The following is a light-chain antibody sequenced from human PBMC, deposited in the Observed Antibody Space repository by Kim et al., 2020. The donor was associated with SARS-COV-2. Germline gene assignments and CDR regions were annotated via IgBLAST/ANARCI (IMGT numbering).Light chain of an antibody. Sequence: ALVQTIRSTCQGGSLRHSYPAWYQQKPGQAPHLVFCDENNRPAGSVDRFSGASSGKTASSLITWAQAEDEADYYCQSRVRSTKEYVFGPGTKVTVL. CDR2: DEN. J-gene: IGLJ1*01. V-gene: IGLV3-19*01. CDR1: SLRHSY. CDR3: QSRVRSTKEYV.